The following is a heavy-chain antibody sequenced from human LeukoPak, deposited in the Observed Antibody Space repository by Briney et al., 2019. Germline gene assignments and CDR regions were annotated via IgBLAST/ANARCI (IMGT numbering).Heavy chain of an antibody. J-gene: IGHJ4*02. CDR1: GFTFSNAW. D-gene: IGHD4-17*01. Sequence: PGGSLRLSCAASGFTFSNAWMSWVRQAPGKGLEWVGRIKSKTDGGTTDYAAPVKGRFTISRDDSTSVAYLQMNSLRTEDTAVYYCTRHTVTPPPFDYWGQGTLVTVSS. CDR2: IKSKTDGGTT. CDR3: TRHTVTPPPFDY. V-gene: IGHV3-15*01.